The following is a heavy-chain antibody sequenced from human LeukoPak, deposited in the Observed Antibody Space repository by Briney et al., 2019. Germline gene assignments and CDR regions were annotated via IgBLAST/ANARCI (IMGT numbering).Heavy chain of an antibody. CDR1: GGSISSGGYY. V-gene: IGHV4-61*08. D-gene: IGHD6-6*01. J-gene: IGHJ6*02. CDR2: IYYSGST. Sequence: PSETLSLTCTVSGGSISSGGYYWSWIRQHPGKGLEWIGYIYYSGSTNYNPSLKSRVTISVDTSKNQFSLKLSSVTAADTAVYYCARGPGSSSYYYYGMDVWGQGTTVTVSS. CDR3: ARGPGSSSYYYYGMDV.